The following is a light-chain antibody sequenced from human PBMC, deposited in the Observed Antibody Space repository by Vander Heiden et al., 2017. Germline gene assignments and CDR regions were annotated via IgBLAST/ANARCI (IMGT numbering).Light chain of an antibody. V-gene: IGKV1-39*01. CDR3: QQSDSTPLT. CDR2: AAS. Sequence: TQLPQSPSSLSASVGDRVTITCRASQSISSYLNWYQQKPGKAPKLLIYAASSFQSGVPSRFSGSGSGTDFTLTISSLQPEDFATYYCQQSDSTPLTFGQGTKLEIK. J-gene: IGKJ2*01. CDR1: QSISSY.